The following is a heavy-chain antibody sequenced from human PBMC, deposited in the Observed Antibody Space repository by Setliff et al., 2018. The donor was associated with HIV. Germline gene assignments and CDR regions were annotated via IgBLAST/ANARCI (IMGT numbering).Heavy chain of an antibody. V-gene: IGHV3-11*04. D-gene: IGHD6-13*01. CDR1: GGSFSGYY. Sequence: LSLTCAVYGGSFSGYYWSWIRQPPGKGLEWVSYISFSGNTIYYRDSVRGRFTISRDNAKNTVYLQMNSLRGEDTAVYYCARVAVGSYNWFDPWGQGTLVTVSS. CDR3: ARVAVGSYNWFDP. CDR2: ISFSGNTI. J-gene: IGHJ5*02.